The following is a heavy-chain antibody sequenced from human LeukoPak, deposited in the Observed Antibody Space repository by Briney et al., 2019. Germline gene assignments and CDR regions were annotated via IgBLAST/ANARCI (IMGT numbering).Heavy chain of an antibody. CDR3: ARVRRYYDSSGYPSRLFDY. V-gene: IGHV4-59*01. CDR1: GGSISSYY. CDR2: IYDSVNT. Sequence: NSSQTLSLTCTVSGGSISSYYWSWIRQSPGKGLEWIGYIYDSVNTNYNPSLESRVTISVDTSKKQFSLKLTSVTAADTAVYYCARVRRYYDSSGYPSRLFDYWGQGTLVTVSS. D-gene: IGHD3-22*01. J-gene: IGHJ4*02.